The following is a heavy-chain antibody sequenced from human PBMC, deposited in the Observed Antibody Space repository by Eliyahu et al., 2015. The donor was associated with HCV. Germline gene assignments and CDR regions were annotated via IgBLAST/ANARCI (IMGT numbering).Heavy chain of an antibody. Sequence: QVQLQQWGAGLLKPSETLSLTCAIYXGSFXXYXWSWIRQPPGKGLEWIGEINHSXITNYNSSLKSRVTISADTSKNQFSLKLSSVTAADTAVYYCASFLDSSGYYSLGFDPWGQGTLVTVSS. D-gene: IGHD3-22*01. CDR1: XGSFXXYX. J-gene: IGHJ5*02. V-gene: IGHV4-34*01. CDR3: ASFLDSSGYYSLGFDP. CDR2: INHSXIT.